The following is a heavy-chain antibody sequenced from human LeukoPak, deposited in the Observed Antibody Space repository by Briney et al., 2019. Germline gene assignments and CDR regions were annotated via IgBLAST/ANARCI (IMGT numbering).Heavy chain of an antibody. Sequence: SETLSLTCKVSGYPIGLDYDWVWIRQAPGRGLQWIGGFHRGRIQYNSALKSRVTISIDSSKNQFSLRMWPVTAADTAFYLCARASSSYESGNGYPNLGWLDPWGQGALVTVSS. CDR3: ARASSSYESGNGYPNLGWLDP. V-gene: IGHV4-38-2*02. D-gene: IGHD5-24*01. CDR2: FHRGRI. J-gene: IGHJ5*02. CDR1: GYPIGLDYD.